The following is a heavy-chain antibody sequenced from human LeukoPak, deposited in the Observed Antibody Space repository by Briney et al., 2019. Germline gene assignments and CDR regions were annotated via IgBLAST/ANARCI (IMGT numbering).Heavy chain of an antibody. CDR2: FKSKTDGGTT. CDR3: TTDLGIVGATGWFDP. V-gene: IGHV3-15*01. CDR1: GFTFSSYA. D-gene: IGHD1-26*01. J-gene: IGHJ5*02. Sequence: GGSLRLSCAASGFTFSSYAMSWVRQAPGKGLEWVGRFKSKTDGGTTDYAAPVKGRFTISRDDSKNTLYLQMNSLKTEDTAVYYCTTDLGIVGATGWFDPWGQGTLVTVSS.